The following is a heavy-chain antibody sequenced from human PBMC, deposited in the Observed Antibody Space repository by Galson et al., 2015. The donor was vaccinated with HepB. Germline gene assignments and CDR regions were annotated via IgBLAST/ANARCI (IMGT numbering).Heavy chain of an antibody. D-gene: IGHD5-24*01. V-gene: IGHV3-74*01. J-gene: IGHJ4*02. CDR1: GVTFSRYW. Sequence: SLRLSCAASGVTFSRYWMHWVRQVPGKGLVLVSRINEDGSTRSYADSVRGRFTISRDNAKNMVYLQMNSLRVEDTAVYYCAKDHGGPDDYWGQGTLVTVSS. CDR3: AKDHGGPDDY. CDR2: INEDGSTR.